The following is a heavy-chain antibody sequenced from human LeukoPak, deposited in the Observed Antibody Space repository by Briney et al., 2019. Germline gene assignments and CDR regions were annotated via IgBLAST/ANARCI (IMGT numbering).Heavy chain of an antibody. V-gene: IGHV3-53*01. CDR2: VYYDGST. CDR3: ASPRYCSGSSCYSGYFQH. CDR1: GLTLNRDW. D-gene: IGHD2-15*01. Sequence: GGSLRLSCEASGLTLNRDWTAWVRQAPGKGLEWVSVVYYDGSTYYADSVKGRFTISRDSSKNTLYLQMNSLRGEDTAVYYCASPRYCSGSSCYSGYFQHWGQGTLVTVSS. J-gene: IGHJ1*01.